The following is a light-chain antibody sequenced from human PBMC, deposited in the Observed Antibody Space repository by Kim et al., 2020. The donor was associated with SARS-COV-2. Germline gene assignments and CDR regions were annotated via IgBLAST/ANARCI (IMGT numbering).Light chain of an antibody. CDR2: GAS. V-gene: IGKV3-15*01. Sequence: VSPGEGGTLSCGASESSSNKVAWYQQTPEQGPRLLNDGASTRAAGIPARISGSGSGTEIILTISSLQYEDVANFYCQQYNRWPLTFGGGTKVEI. CDR3: QQYNRWPLT. J-gene: IGKJ4*01. CDR1: ESSSNK.